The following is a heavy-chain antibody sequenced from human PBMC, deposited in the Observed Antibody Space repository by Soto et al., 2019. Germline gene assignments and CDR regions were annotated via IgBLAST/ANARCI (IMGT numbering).Heavy chain of an antibody. CDR3: ARPPNCDADCYSDY. CDR1: GFTFSSYA. Sequence: EVQLLESGGDLVQPGGSLRLSCAGSGFTFSSYAMAWVRQAPGKGLEWVSAISRSGANTYYADSVRGRFTVSRDNSKNTLYLQMTSLSAEDTAVYYCARPPNCDADCYSDYWGQGTQVTVFS. CDR2: ISRSGANT. J-gene: IGHJ4*02. V-gene: IGHV3-23*01. D-gene: IGHD2-21*02.